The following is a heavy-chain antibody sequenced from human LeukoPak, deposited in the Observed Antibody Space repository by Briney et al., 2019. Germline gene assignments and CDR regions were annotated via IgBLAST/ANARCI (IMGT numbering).Heavy chain of an antibody. CDR3: ARVRLQLVIEYFDY. D-gene: IGHD3-9*01. CDR1: GGSISSSSYY. Sequence: SETLSVTCTVSGGSISSSSYYWGWIRQPPGKGLEWIGSIYYSGSTYYNPSLKSRVTISVDTSKNQFSLKLSSVTAADTAVYYCARVRLQLVIEYFDYWGQGTLVTVSS. J-gene: IGHJ4*02. V-gene: IGHV4-39*07. CDR2: IYYSGST.